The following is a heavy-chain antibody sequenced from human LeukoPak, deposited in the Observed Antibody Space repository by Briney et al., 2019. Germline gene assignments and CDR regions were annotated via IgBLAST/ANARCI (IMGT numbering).Heavy chain of an antibody. CDR3: AKAAVYSINWTPFDD. J-gene: IGHJ4*02. CDR1: GFTFSSYG. Sequence: GGSLRLSCAASGFTFSSYGMHWVRQAPGKGLEWVAFIRYGGSNKYYADSVKGRFTISRDNSKNTLYLQMNSLRAEDTAVYYCAKAAVYSINWTPFDDWGLGTLVTVSS. CDR2: IRYGGSNK. V-gene: IGHV3-30*02. D-gene: IGHD6-13*01.